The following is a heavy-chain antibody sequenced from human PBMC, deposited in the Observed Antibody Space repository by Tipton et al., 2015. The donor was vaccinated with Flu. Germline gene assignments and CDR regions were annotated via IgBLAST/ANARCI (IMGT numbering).Heavy chain of an antibody. CDR2: ISNSGSSI. V-gene: IGHV3-11*04. Sequence: QLVQSGGGLVNPGGSVRLSCAASGFTFSDYYMNWIRQAPGKGLEWISYISNSGSSIYYVDSVKGRFTISRDNAKNSLYLQMNSLRVEDTAVYYCARFAPWGSLAVMVSTLDAYDLWGQGTLVTVSP. D-gene: IGHD5-18*01. J-gene: IGHJ3*01. CDR1: GFTFSDYY. CDR3: ARFAPWGSLAVMVSTLDAYDL.